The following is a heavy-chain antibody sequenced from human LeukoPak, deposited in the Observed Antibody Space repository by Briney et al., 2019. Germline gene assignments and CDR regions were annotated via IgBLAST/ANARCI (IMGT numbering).Heavy chain of an antibody. D-gene: IGHD6-19*01. Sequence: PSETLSLTCAVYGGTFSGYYWNWIRQPPGKGLEWIAEINHSGSTNYNPSLRSRVTISVDTSKNQFSLKLSAVTAADTAVYYCARGTAVAGIDYWGQGTLVTVSS. CDR3: ARGTAVAGIDY. CDR1: GGTFSGYY. J-gene: IGHJ4*02. V-gene: IGHV4-34*01. CDR2: INHSGST.